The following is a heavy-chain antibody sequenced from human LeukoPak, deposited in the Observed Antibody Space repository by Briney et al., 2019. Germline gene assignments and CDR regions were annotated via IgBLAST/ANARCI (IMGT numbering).Heavy chain of an antibody. V-gene: IGHV4-39*01. J-gene: IGHJ2*01. Sequence: SETLSLTCTVSGASISSSTDYWGWIRQPPGKGLEWIGSMYYSRSTYYNPSLKSRVTISVDTSNNQFSLKLTSVTAADTAVYYCGYYAFWGRGTLVTVSS. CDR2: MYYSRST. CDR1: GASISSSTDY. CDR3: GYYAF. D-gene: IGHD3-16*01.